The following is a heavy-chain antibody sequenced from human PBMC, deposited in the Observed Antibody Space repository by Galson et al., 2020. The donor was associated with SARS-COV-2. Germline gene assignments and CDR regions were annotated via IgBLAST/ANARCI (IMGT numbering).Heavy chain of an antibody. V-gene: IGHV3-33*01. D-gene: IGHD1-26*01. J-gene: IGHJ4*02. CDR3: ARDLVGATYFDY. Sequence: GGSLRLSCAASGFTFSSYGMHWVRQAPGKGLEWVAVIWYDGSNKYHADSVKGRFTISRDNSKNTLYLQMNSLRAEDTAVYYCARDLVGATYFDYWGQGTLVTVSS. CDR2: IWYDGSNK. CDR1: GFTFSSYG.